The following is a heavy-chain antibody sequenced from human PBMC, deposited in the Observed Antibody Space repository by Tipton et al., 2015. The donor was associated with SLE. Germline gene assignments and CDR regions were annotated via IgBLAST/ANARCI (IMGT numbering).Heavy chain of an antibody. Sequence: TLSLTCTVSGDSISSGSYYWSWIRQPPGKGLDLIGNIYSSSGITNYNPSLNSRVTISVDTSKNQFSLKVNSVTAADTAVYYCARGSPFMEWERNWFDPWGQGTLVTVSS. CDR2: IYSSSGIT. CDR3: ARGSPFMEWERNWFDP. J-gene: IGHJ5*02. D-gene: IGHD3-3*01. CDR1: GDSISSGSYY. V-gene: IGHV4-61*01.